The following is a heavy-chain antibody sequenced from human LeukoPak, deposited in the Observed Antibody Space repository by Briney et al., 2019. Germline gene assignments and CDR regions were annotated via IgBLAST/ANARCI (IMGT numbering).Heavy chain of an antibody. CDR2: MNPNSGNT. CDR3: ARGRSLTGYYDFDY. CDR1: GYTFTSYD. V-gene: IGHV1-8*01. D-gene: IGHD3-9*01. J-gene: IGHJ4*02. Sequence: ASVKVSCKASGYTFTSYDVNWVRQATGQGLEWMGWMNPNSGNTGYAQKFQGRVTMTRNTSISTAYMELSSLRSEDTAVYYCARGRSLTGYYDFDYWGQGTLVTVSS.